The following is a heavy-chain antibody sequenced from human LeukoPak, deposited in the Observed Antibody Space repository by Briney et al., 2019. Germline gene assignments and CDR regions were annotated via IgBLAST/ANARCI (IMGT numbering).Heavy chain of an antibody. D-gene: IGHD3-10*01. CDR1: GFTSSSYW. CDR3: ARDIRGSGNYGWFDP. CDR2: ISDSGGTT. Sequence: GGSLRLSCVASGFTSSSYWMHWVRQAPGKGLEWVAAISDSGGTTYYVDSVRGRFTISRDNSKNTLYLQMNSLRAEDTAIYSCARDIRGSGNYGWFDPWGQGTLVTVSS. J-gene: IGHJ5*02. V-gene: IGHV3-23*01.